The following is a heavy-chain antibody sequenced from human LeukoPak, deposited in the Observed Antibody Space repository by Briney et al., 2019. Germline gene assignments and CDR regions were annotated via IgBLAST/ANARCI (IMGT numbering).Heavy chain of an antibody. J-gene: IGHJ4*02. CDR3: ARSLGEATTK. CDR1: GFTFSSYW. CDR2: INSDGSST. V-gene: IGHV3-74*01. D-gene: IGHD1-26*01. Sequence: GGSLRLSCAASGFTFSSYWMHWVRQAPGKGPVWVSRINSDGSSTSYADSVKGRFTISRDNAKNTLYLQMNSLRAEDTAVYYCARSLGEATTKWGQGTLVTVSS.